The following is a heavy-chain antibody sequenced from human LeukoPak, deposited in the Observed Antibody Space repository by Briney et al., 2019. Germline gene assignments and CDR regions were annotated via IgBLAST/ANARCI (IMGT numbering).Heavy chain of an antibody. Sequence: GGSLRLSCAASGFTFSSYWMSWVRQAPGKGLEWVAVISYDGRNKNYADSVKGRFTISRDNSKNTLYLQMNSLRVEDTAVYYCAKGDSSSWQLDYWGQGTLVTVSS. J-gene: IGHJ4*02. D-gene: IGHD6-13*01. V-gene: IGHV3-30*18. CDR1: GFTFSSYW. CDR3: AKGDSSSWQLDY. CDR2: ISYDGRNK.